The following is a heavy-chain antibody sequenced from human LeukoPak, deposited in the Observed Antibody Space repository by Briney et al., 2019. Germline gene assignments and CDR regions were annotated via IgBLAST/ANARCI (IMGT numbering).Heavy chain of an antibody. D-gene: IGHD3-16*02. CDR2: ISGSGGST. CDR3: AKGAMTITFGGVIEPGEYYFDY. Sequence: GGSLRLSCAASGFTFSSYAMSWVRQAPGKGLEWVSAISGSGGSTYYADSVKGRFTISRDNSKNTLCLQMNSLRAEDTAVYYCAKGAMTITFGGVIEPGEYYFDYWGQGTLVTVSS. J-gene: IGHJ4*02. V-gene: IGHV3-23*01. CDR1: GFTFSSYA.